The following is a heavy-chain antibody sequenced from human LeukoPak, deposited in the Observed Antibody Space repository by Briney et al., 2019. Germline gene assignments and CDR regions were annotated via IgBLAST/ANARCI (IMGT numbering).Heavy chain of an antibody. J-gene: IGHJ4*02. CDR1: GGSLSSYY. Sequence: SEALSLTCTVSGGSLSSYYWTWIRQSPGKGLEWIAYIYYSGRTDYNPSLNSRVTISVDATKNQFALKLSSVTADDTAVYYCARLGGYDLGGHYTFDCWGQGTLGTVSS. CDR2: IYYSGRT. V-gene: IGHV4-59*01. CDR3: ARLGGYDLGGHYTFDC. D-gene: IGHD5-12*01.